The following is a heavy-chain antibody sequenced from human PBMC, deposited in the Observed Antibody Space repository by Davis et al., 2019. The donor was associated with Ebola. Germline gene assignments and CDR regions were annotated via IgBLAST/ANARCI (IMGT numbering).Heavy chain of an antibody. CDR2: INHSGST. J-gene: IGHJ4*02. CDR1: GGSFSGYY. CDR3: ARGGGWLPYDY. Sequence: MPGGSLRLSCAVSGGSFSGYYWSWIRQPPGKGLEWLGEINHSGSTNYNPSLKSRVTISVDTSKNQFSLKLSSVTAADTAVYYCARGGGWLPYDYWGQGTLVTVSS. D-gene: IGHD5-24*01. V-gene: IGHV4-34*01.